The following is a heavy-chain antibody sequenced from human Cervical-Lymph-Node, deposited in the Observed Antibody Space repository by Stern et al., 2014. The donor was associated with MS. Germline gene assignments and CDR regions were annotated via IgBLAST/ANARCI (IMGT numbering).Heavy chain of an antibody. CDR1: GFTFSHYS. D-gene: IGHD4-17*01. V-gene: IGHV3-21*01. CDR2: ISNNSTHT. Sequence: EVQLVESGGGLVKPGESLRLSCDASGFTFSHYSINWVRQAPGKGLEGHSSISNNSTHTYYADSVEGRFTISRDSAKDSVSLHMVSLRAEDTAVYYCARARVGDYARSPHLDSWGQGTLVTVSS. J-gene: IGHJ4*02. CDR3: ARARVGDYARSPHLDS.